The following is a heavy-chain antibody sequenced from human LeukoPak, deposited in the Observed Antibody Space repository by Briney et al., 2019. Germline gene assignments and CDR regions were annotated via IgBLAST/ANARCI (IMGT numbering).Heavy chain of an antibody. J-gene: IGHJ4*02. CDR3: ARGYYDFWSAYPN. D-gene: IGHD3-3*01. V-gene: IGHV3-48*03. CDR1: GFTFSSYE. Sequence: GGSLRLSCAASGFTFSSYEMNWVRQAPGKGLEWVSYISSSGTTIYYADSAKGRFTISRDNAKNSLYLQMNSLRAEDTAVYYCARGYYDFWSAYPNWGQGTLVTVSS. CDR2: ISSSGTTI.